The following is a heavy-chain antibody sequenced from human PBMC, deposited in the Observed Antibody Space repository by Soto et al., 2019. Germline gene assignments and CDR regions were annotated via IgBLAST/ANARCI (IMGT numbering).Heavy chain of an antibody. CDR1: EFTFRIFA. J-gene: IGHJ6*02. D-gene: IGHD1-26*01. Sequence: QVHLVESGGGVVQPGSSLRLSCAASEFTFRIFAMHWLRQSPGKGLEWVAVISYDGSRKADSVKGRFTVSRDNSWNTLYPQTNSLRAEDTAIYYCARGDREDIEEVVGVRPGEYIMDVWGQGTTVTVSS. CDR3: ARGDREDIEEVVGVRPGEYIMDV. V-gene: IGHV3-30-3*01. CDR2: ISYDGSRK.